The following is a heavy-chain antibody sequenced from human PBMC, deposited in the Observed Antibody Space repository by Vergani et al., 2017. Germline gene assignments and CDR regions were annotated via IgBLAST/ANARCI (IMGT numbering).Heavy chain of an antibody. CDR2: ISSSSSTI. CDR3: ARDQTGGSYLYYYYMDV. Sequence: EVQLVESGGGLVQPGGSLRLSCAASGFTFSSYSMNWVRQAPGKGLEWVSYISSSSSTIYYADSVKGRFTISRDNAKNSRYLQMNSLRAEDTAVYYCARDQTGGSYLYYYYMDVWGKGTTVTVSS. J-gene: IGHJ6*03. V-gene: IGHV3-48*01. D-gene: IGHD1-26*01. CDR1: GFTFSSYS.